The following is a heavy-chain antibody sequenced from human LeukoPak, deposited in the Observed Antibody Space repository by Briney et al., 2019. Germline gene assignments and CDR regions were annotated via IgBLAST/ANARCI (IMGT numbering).Heavy chain of an antibody. V-gene: IGHV3-21*01. CDR1: GFTFISYS. Sequence: GGSLRLSCAASGFTFISYSMNWVRQAPGKGLEWVSSISSSSSYIYYADSVKGRFTISRDNAKNSLYLQMSSLSVEDTAMYYCMRQFPQAAAGAAWYFDLWGRGTLVTVSS. CDR2: ISSSSSYI. J-gene: IGHJ2*01. D-gene: IGHD6-13*01. CDR3: MRQFPQAAAGAAWYFDL.